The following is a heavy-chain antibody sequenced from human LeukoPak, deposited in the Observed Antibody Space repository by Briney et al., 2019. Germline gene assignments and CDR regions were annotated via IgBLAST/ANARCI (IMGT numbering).Heavy chain of an antibody. D-gene: IGHD1-26*01. CDR1: GFSFSNYW. J-gene: IGHJ6*02. Sequence: QSGGSLRLSCTASGFSFSNYWMSWVRQAPGKGLEWVPSIKQDESEKYYVDSVKGRFTTSRDNAKSSLYLQMNALRGEDTAVYYCARLVGDVTTWDCWGQGTTVIVSS. CDR3: ARLVGDVTTWDC. CDR2: IKQDESEK. V-gene: IGHV3-7*03.